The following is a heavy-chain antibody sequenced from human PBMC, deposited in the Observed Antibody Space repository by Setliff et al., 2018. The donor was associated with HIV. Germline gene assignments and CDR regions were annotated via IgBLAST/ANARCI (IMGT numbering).Heavy chain of an antibody. Sequence: SETLSLTCTVSGGSISSGSYYWSWIRQPAGKGLEWIGHIYTSGSTNYNPSLKSRVTISVDTSKNQFSLKLSSVTAADTAVYYCARDLLGSSSLVDYWGQGTLVTVSS. D-gene: IGHD6-6*01. CDR1: GGSISSGSYY. CDR2: IYTSGST. CDR3: ARDLLGSSSLVDY. V-gene: IGHV4-61*09. J-gene: IGHJ4*02.